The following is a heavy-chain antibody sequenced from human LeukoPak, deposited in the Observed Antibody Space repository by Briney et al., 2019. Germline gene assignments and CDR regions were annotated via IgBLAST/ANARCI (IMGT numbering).Heavy chain of an antibody. Sequence: GGSLRLSGAASGFTFSRFNMSWLRQAPGKGLEWHSYISTTGTIYYAESVKGRFSISRDNAKNSLYLQMNSLRPEDTAVYYCARDSLIFGVVTTFDYWGQGTLVTVSS. D-gene: IGHD3-3*01. CDR1: GFTFSRFN. CDR2: ISTTGTI. V-gene: IGHV3-48*01. CDR3: ARDSLIFGVVTTFDY. J-gene: IGHJ4*02.